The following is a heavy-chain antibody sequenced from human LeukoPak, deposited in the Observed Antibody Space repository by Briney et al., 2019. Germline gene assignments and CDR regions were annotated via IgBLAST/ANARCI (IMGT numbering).Heavy chain of an antibody. Sequence: GGSLRPSCAASGFTFSSYAMHWVRQAPGKGLEWVAVISYDGSNKYYADSVKGRFTVSRDNSKNTLYLQMNSLRAEDTAVYYCARRISYYYGMDVRGQGTTVTVSS. J-gene: IGHJ6*02. D-gene: IGHD2-15*01. CDR1: GFTFSSYA. CDR3: ARRISYYYGMDV. V-gene: IGHV3-30-3*01. CDR2: ISYDGSNK.